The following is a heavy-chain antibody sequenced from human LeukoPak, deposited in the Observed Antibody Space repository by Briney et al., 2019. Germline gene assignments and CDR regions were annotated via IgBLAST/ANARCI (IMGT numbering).Heavy chain of an antibody. CDR3: AGNWGPFDY. J-gene: IGHJ4*02. D-gene: IGHD7-27*01. CDR1: GFTFRDYW. V-gene: IGHV3-7*03. Sequence: GGSLRLSCASSGFTFRDYWMSWVRLAPGKGLEWVANINQDGSEKNYVDSVKGRFTISRDNAKISLYLQMNSRRAEDTALYYCAGNWGPFDYWGQGTLVTVSS. CDR2: INQDGSEK.